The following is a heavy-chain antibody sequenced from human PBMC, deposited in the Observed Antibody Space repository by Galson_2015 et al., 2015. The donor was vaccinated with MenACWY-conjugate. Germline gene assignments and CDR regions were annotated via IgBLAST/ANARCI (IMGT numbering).Heavy chain of an antibody. Sequence: SLRLSCAASGFTFNTHAMSWVRQAPGKGLKWVSGIGGRGGSGAGTYYADSVKGRFTISRDNSKNTLYLQMNSLRAEDTAVYYCAKDLGSGSYWTSGYYSGMDVWGQGTTVTVSS. CDR1: GFTFNTHA. D-gene: IGHD3-10*01. J-gene: IGHJ6*02. CDR3: AKDLGSGSYWTSGYYSGMDV. CDR2: IGGRGGSGAGT. V-gene: IGHV3-23*01.